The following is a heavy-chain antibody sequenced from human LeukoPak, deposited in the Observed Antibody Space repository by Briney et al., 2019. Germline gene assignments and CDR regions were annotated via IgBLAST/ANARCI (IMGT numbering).Heavy chain of an antibody. Sequence: SETLSLTCTVSGGSIRSYYWSWIRQPPRQGLNGVGSVYYSGYTTYSPSLRSRVTISVDTSKNQFSLKLSSVTDAATAVYYCASGQAAIYMDVWGKGTTVTISS. CDR3: ASGQAAIYMDV. CDR1: GGSIRSYY. D-gene: IGHD2-2*02. J-gene: IGHJ6*03. CDR2: VYYSGYT. V-gene: IGHV4-59*01.